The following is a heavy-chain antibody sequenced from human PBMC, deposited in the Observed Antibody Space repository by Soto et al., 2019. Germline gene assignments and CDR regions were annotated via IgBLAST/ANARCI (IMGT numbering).Heavy chain of an antibody. V-gene: IGHV3-53*04. Sequence: EVQLVESGGGLVQPGGSLRLSCAASGIPVSSNYMTWVRQAPGKGLEWVSVLHSGGDTYYANSVKDRFTISRHDSTNTLFLQMNSLTPEAAAVYYCARDVHYYLASRMDVWGQGTTVAVSS. J-gene: IGHJ6*02. D-gene: IGHD3-10*01. CDR3: ARDVHYYLASRMDV. CDR1: GIPVSSNY. CDR2: LHSGGDT.